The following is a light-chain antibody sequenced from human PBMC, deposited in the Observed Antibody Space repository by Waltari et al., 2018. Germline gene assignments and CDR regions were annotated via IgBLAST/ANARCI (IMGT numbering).Light chain of an antibody. CDR3: QQYYTNPRT. J-gene: IGKJ2*01. V-gene: IGKV4-1*01. CDR1: QSVFFTSIDKNY. CDR2: WAS. Sequence: DIVQTQSPDFLAVALVERAAINCRSSQSVFFTSIDKNYLAWFQQKPGQSPKLLIYWASTRQSGVPDRFSGSGSGTEFSLTIDNLQAEDVAVYYCQQYYTNPRTFGQGTKLEIK.